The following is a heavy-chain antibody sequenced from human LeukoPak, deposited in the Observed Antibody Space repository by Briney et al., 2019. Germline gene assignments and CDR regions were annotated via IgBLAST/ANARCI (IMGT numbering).Heavy chain of an antibody. J-gene: IGHJ4*02. CDR1: GFAFSSYA. CDR3: ARDLWPNWGGYLDY. Sequence: GGSLRLSCAASGFAFSSYAMHWVRQAPGKGLEWVAVISYDGSNKYYADSVKGRFTISRDNSKNTLYLQMNSLRAEDTAVYYCARDLWPNWGGYLDYWGQGTLVTVSS. D-gene: IGHD7-27*01. CDR2: ISYDGSNK. V-gene: IGHV3-30-3*01.